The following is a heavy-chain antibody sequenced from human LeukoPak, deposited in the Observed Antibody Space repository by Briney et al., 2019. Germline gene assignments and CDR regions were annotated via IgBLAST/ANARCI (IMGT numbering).Heavy chain of an antibody. CDR3: ARRTTVTAYTGSWFDP. D-gene: IGHD4-17*01. Sequence: AASVKVSCKASGYTFTSYGISWVRQAPVQGLEWMGWISAYNGNTNYAQKLQGRVTMTTDTSTSTAYMELRSLRSDDTAVYYCARRTTVTAYTGSWFDPWGQGTLVTVSS. CDR2: ISAYNGNT. V-gene: IGHV1-18*01. J-gene: IGHJ5*02. CDR1: GYTFTSYG.